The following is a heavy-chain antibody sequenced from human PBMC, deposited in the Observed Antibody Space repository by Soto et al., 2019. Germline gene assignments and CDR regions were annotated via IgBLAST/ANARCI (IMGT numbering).Heavy chain of an antibody. CDR1: NGYINSGGFY. D-gene: IGHD2-15*01. CDR3: ARGGIAGHWFDP. Sequence: QVQLQESGPGLLKPSQTLSLTCNVSNGYINSGGFYWSWIRQHPGKGLEWIGYILHSGSTLYNPSLNSRVSLSADTSKNQLSLNLTSVTVADTAVYYCARGGIAGHWFDPWGQGILVTVSS. V-gene: IGHV4-31*03. J-gene: IGHJ5*02. CDR2: ILHSGST.